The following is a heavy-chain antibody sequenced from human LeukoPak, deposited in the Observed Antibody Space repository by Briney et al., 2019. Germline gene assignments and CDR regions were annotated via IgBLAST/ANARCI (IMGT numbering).Heavy chain of an antibody. Sequence: PGGSLRLSCAASGFTFSSYAMHWVRQAPGKGLEWVAVISYDGSNKYYADSVKGRFTISRDNSKNTLYLQMNSLRAEDTAVYYCAKGGVPVVSPAVNRGQGTLVTVSS. CDR3: AKGGVPVVSPAVN. V-gene: IGHV3-30-3*01. D-gene: IGHD2-2*01. CDR1: GFTFSSYA. CDR2: ISYDGSNK. J-gene: IGHJ4*02.